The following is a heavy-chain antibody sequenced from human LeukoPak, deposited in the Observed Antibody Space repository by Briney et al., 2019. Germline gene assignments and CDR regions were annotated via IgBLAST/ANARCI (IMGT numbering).Heavy chain of an antibody. Sequence: ASVKVSCKASGGTFSSYAISWVRQAPGQGLEWMGRIIPILGIANYAQKFQGRVTITADKSTSTAYMELSSLRSEDTAVYYCARDHYDSSGYSDYWGQGTLVTVSS. CDR3: ARDHYDSSGYSDY. V-gene: IGHV1-69*04. J-gene: IGHJ4*02. CDR2: IIPILGIA. D-gene: IGHD3-22*01. CDR1: GGTFSSYA.